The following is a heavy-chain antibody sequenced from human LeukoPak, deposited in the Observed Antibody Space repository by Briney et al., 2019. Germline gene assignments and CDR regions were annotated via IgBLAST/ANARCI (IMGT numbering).Heavy chain of an antibody. Sequence: GGSLRLSCAASGFTFSSYSMNWVRQAPGKGLDWVSSISSSSSYIYYADSVKGRFTISRDNAKNSLYLQMNSLRAEDTAVYYCARGPRRTYSSSWYYFDYWGQGTLVTVSS. V-gene: IGHV3-21*01. CDR3: ARGPRRTYSSSWYYFDY. CDR1: GFTFSSYS. J-gene: IGHJ4*02. D-gene: IGHD6-13*01. CDR2: ISSSSSYI.